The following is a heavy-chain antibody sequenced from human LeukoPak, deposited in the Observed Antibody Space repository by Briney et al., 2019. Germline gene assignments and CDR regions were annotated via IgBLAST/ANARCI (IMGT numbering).Heavy chain of an antibody. CDR1: GFTFSSYA. V-gene: IGHV3-23*01. Sequence: GGSLRLSCAASGFTFSSYAMSWVRQAPGKGLEWVSAISGSGGSTYYADSVKGRFTISRHNSKSTLYLQMNSLRAEDTAVYYCAKDLHGSGSYYNNYFDYWGQGTLVTVSS. D-gene: IGHD3-10*01. CDR2: ISGSGGST. CDR3: AKDLHGSGSYYNNYFDY. J-gene: IGHJ4*02.